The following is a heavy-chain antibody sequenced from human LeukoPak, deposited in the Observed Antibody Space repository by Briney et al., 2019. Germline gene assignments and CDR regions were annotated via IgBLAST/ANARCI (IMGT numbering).Heavy chain of an antibody. CDR1: GVTGNY. J-gene: IGHJ4*02. CDR2: IYNGGTT. D-gene: IGHD6-6*01. Sequence: PGGSLRLSCAASGVTGNYMTWVRQAPGKGLEWVSVIYNGGTTYYADSVKGRFTISRDNSKSTLFLYLQMNSLRTDDTALYYCAGGGEAARSLAYWGQGALVTVSS. V-gene: IGHV3-66*02. CDR3: AGGGEAARSLAY.